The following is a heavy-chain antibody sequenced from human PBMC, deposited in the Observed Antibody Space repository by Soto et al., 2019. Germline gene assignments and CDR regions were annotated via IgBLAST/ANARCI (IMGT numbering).Heavy chain of an antibody. CDR1: IVTFTSYA. D-gene: IGHD2-8*01. Sequence: PGCSLRNSWATSIVTFTSYAMIWVRLAPGKGLEWVSVISGSDGSTYYADSVKGRFTISRDNSKNTLFLQMNSLRGEDTAVYYCARKAGLVSLYPPEFDPRGQGTLVTVPS. CDR3: ARKAGLVSLYPPEFDP. V-gene: IGHV3-23*01. J-gene: IGHJ5*02. CDR2: ISGSDGST.